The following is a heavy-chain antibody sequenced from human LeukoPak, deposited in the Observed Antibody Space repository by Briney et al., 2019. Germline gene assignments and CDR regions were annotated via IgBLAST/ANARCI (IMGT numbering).Heavy chain of an antibody. Sequence: PSETLSLTCTVSGYSISSGYYWGWIRQPPGKGLEWIGSIYHSGSTYYNPSLKSRVTISVDTSKNQFSLKLSSVTAADTAVYYCARRAGAFDIWGQGTMVTVSS. CDR1: GYSISSGYY. V-gene: IGHV4-38-2*02. CDR3: ARRAGAFDI. CDR2: IYHSGST. J-gene: IGHJ3*02.